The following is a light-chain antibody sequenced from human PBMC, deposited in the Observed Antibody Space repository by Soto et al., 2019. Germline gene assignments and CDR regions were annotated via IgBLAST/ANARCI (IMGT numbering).Light chain of an antibody. Sequence: DIQMTQSPSSLSASVGDRVTITCQASQDITNYLNWYQQKPGKAPKLLIYDASNLETGVPSRFSGSGSGADFTFTISSLQPEGIATYYCQQCDKLSLTFGGGTKVDIK. CDR2: DAS. CDR1: QDITNY. CDR3: QQCDKLSLT. V-gene: IGKV1-33*01. J-gene: IGKJ4*01.